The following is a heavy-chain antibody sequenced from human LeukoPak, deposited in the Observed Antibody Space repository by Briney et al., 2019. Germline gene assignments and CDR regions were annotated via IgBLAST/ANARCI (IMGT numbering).Heavy chain of an antibody. V-gene: IGHV4-4*07. CDR1: GGSISSYY. D-gene: IGHD2-8*01. J-gene: IGHJ5*02. CDR2: IYTSGST. CDR3: AGERIGYCTNGVCYTSSSSSWYWFDP. Sequence: SETLSLTCTVSGGSISSYYWSWIRQPAGKGLEWIGRIYTSGSTNYNPSLKSRVTMSVDTSKNQFSLKLSSVTAADPAVYYCAGERIGYCTNGVCYTSSSSSWYWFDPWGQGTLVTVSS.